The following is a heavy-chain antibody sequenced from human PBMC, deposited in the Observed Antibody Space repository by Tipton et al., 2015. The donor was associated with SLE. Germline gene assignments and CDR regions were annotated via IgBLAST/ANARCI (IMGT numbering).Heavy chain of an antibody. D-gene: IGHD2-21*01. CDR3: ARAKSAMGSYDT. CDR2: ISYSGNT. Sequence: TLSLTCTVSGVSISSHFWIWIRQPPGKGLEWIGYISYSGNTIYNPSLKSRVTISVDTSNNQFSLRLDSVTDADTAIYFCARAKSAMGSYDTWGQGAQVTVSP. V-gene: IGHV4-59*11. J-gene: IGHJ5*02. CDR1: GVSISSHF.